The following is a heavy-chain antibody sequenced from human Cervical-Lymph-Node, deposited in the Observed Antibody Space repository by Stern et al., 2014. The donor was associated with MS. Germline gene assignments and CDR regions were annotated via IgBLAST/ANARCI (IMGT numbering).Heavy chain of an antibody. J-gene: IGHJ4*02. V-gene: IGHV3-21*01. CDR1: GFTFSSYS. D-gene: IGHD4-23*01. Sequence: VQLVQSGGGLVKPGGSLRLSCAASGFTFSSYSMNWVRQAPGKGLEWVASISSGGSYIYYADSLKGRFTISRENAKNSLYLQMNSLRAEDTAVYYCARGRGGNYRYYFDYWGQGTLVTVSS. CDR2: ISSGGSYI. CDR3: ARGRGGNYRYYFDY.